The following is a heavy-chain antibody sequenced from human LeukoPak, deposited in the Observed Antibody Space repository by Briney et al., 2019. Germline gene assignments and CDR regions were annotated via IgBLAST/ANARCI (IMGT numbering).Heavy chain of an antibody. CDR1: GFTFSSYA. Sequence: PGGSLRLSCAASGFTFSSYAMSWVRQAPGKGLEWVAVISYDGSNKYYADSVKGRFTISRDNSKNTLYLQMNSLRAEDTAVYYCARDLAPDYWGQGTLVTVSS. J-gene: IGHJ4*02. V-gene: IGHV3-30-3*01. CDR3: ARDLAPDY. CDR2: ISYDGSNK.